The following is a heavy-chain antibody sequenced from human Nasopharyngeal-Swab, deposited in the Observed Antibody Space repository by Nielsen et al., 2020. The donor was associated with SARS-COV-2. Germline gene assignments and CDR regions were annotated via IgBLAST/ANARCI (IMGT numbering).Heavy chain of an antibody. J-gene: IGHJ4*02. CDR2: ISSSSSYI. V-gene: IGHV3-21*01. CDR3: ARDQDSSGYLGRTDRPHDY. CDR1: GFTFSSYS. D-gene: IGHD3-22*01. Sequence: GGSLRLSCAVSGFTFSSYSMNWVRQAPGKGLEWVSSISSSSSYIYYADSVKGRFTISRDNAKNSLYLQMNSLRAEDTAVYYCARDQDSSGYLGRTDRPHDYWGQGTLVTVSS.